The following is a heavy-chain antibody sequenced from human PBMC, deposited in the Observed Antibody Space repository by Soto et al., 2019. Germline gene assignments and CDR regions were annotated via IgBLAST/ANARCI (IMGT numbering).Heavy chain of an antibody. CDR1: GFTFSNYA. J-gene: IGHJ4*02. CDR3: ATTYYYDSSGYYGLDY. Sequence: DVQLLESGGGLVQPGGSLRLSCAASGFTFSNYAMTWVRQAPGKGLEWVSGISGSGGSTFYADSVKGRFTISRDNSKNTLYMQMNSVRAEDTAVYYCATTYYYDSSGYYGLDYWGQGTLVTVSS. CDR2: ISGSGGST. V-gene: IGHV3-23*01. D-gene: IGHD3-22*01.